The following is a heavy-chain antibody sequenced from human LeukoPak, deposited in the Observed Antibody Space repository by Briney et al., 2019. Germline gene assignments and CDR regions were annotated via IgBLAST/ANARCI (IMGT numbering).Heavy chain of an antibody. D-gene: IGHD2-21*02. CDR3: ARGAYCGGDCYPQAFDI. CDR1: GGTFSSYV. V-gene: IGHV1-69*06. CDR2: MIPISGTA. J-gene: IGHJ3*02. Sequence: SVKVSCKASGGTFSSYVISWVRQAPGQGLEWMGGMIPISGTASNAQKFQDRVTITADKSTSTAYMELSSLRSEDTAAYYGARGAYCGGDCYPQAFDIWGQGTMVTVSS.